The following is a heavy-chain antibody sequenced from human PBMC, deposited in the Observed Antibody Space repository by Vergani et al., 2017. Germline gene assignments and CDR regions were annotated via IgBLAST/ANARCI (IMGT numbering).Heavy chain of an antibody. Sequence: EEKLVESGGGLVQPGRSLRLSCEASGFRFDEYAMHWVRRVPGKGLEWVPGVSWNSETIRYADSVKGRFTISRDNAKSSLYLQMDSLRPEDTAHYYCAKGQQLVFFSVDVWGIGTSVTVTA. CDR1: GFRFDEYA. CDR3: AKGQQLVFFSVDV. J-gene: IGHJ6*04. CDR2: VSWNSETI. D-gene: IGHD6-13*01. V-gene: IGHV3-9*01.